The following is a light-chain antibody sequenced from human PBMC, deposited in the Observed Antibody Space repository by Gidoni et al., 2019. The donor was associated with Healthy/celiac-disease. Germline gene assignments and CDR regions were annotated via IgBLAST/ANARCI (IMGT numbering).Light chain of an antibody. CDR3: QQYNSYCWT. CDR2: KAS. J-gene: IGKJ1*01. Sequence: IHLTQSPSTLSASVGDIVTITCLASQSSSSWLAWYQHQPGKAPKLLIYKASSLESGVPSRFSGSGSGTEFTLTISSLQPDDFATYYCQQYNSYCWTFGQGTKVEIK. CDR1: QSSSSW. V-gene: IGKV1-5*03.